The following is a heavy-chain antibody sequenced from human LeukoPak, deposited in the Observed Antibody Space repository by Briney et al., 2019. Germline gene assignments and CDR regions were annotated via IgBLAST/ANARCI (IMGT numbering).Heavy chain of an antibody. CDR1: GGTFSSYA. D-gene: IGHD2-2*02. Sequence: SVKVSCKASGGTFSSYAISWVRQAPGQGLEWMGGIIPIFGTANYAQKFQGRVTITTDESTSTAYMELSSLRSEDTAVYYCARVVVVPAAIRWDYWGQGTLVTVSS. V-gene: IGHV1-69*05. CDR2: IIPIFGTA. CDR3: ARVVVVPAAIRWDY. J-gene: IGHJ4*02.